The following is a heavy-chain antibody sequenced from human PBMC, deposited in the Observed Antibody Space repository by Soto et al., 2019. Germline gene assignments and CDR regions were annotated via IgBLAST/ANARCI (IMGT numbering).Heavy chain of an antibody. Sequence: SETLSLTCTVSGGSISSSSYYWGWIRQPPGKGLEWIGSIYYSGSTYYNPSLKSRVTISVDTSKNQFSLKLSSVTAADTAVYYCARQIAAPWASYYYCGMDVWGQGTTVTVSS. CDR3: ARQIAAPWASYYYCGMDV. D-gene: IGHD6-6*01. CDR1: GGSISSSSYY. J-gene: IGHJ6*02. CDR2: IYYSGST. V-gene: IGHV4-39*01.